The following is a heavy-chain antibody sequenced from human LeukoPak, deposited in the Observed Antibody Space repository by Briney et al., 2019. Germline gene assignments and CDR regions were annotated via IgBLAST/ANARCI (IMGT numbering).Heavy chain of an antibody. Sequence: ASVKVSCKASGYTFTSYDINWVRQATGQGLEWMGWMNPNSGNTGYAQKFQGRVTMTRNTSISTAYMQLSSLRSEDTAVYYCARVQYDGSGYYYERDWGQGTLVTVSS. J-gene: IGHJ4*02. CDR3: ARVQYDGSGYYYERD. CDR2: MNPNSGNT. D-gene: IGHD3-22*01. CDR1: GYTFTSYD. V-gene: IGHV1-8*01.